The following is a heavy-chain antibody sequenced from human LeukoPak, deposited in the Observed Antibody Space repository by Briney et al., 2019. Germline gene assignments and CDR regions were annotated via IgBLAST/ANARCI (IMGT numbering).Heavy chain of an antibody. CDR1: GYTFTSYA. V-gene: IGHV1-3*01. CDR3: ARESSGWYTAGGFDY. D-gene: IGHD6-19*01. J-gene: IGHJ4*02. Sequence: ASVKVSCKASGYTFTSYAMHWVRQAPEQRLEWMGWINAGNGNTKYSQKFQGRVTITRDTSASTAYMELSSLRSEDTAVYYCARESSGWYTAGGFDYWGQGTLVTVSS. CDR2: INAGNGNT.